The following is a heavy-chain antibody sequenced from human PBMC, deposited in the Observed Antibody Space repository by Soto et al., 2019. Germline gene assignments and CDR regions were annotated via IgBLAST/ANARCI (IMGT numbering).Heavy chain of an antibody. CDR1: GGTFSSYA. D-gene: IGHD5-12*01. V-gene: IGHV1-69*13. J-gene: IGHJ6*02. CDR2: IIPIFGTA. Sequence: VASVKVSCKASGGTFSSYAISWVRQAPGQGLEWMGGIIPIFGTANYAQKFQGRVTITADESTSTAYMELSSLRSEDTAVYYCARDKVATGYYYGMDVWGQGTTVTVSS. CDR3: ARDKVATGYYYGMDV.